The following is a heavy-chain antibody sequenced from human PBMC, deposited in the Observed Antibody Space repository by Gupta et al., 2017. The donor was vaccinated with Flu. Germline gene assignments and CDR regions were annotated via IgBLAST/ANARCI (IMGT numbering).Heavy chain of an antibody. V-gene: IGHV3-23*01. D-gene: IGHD6-19*01. CDR3: AKEGRDKYSSGWYFDY. J-gene: IGHJ4*02. Sequence: YGDSVKGRFTISRDNSKNTLYLQMNSLRAEDTAVYYCAKEGRDKYSSGWYFDYWGQGTLVTVSS.